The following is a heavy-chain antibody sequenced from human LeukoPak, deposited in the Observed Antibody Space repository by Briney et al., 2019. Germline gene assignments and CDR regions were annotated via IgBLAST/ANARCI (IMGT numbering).Heavy chain of an antibody. Sequence: GGSLRLSCAASGFTFSSYSMNWVRQAPGEGLEWVSSISSSSSYIYYADSVKGRFTISRDNAKNSLYLQMNSLRAEDTAVYYCARTRQLLWFGDFDYWGQGTLVTVSS. CDR1: GFTFSSYS. J-gene: IGHJ4*02. CDR2: ISSSSSYI. D-gene: IGHD3-10*01. V-gene: IGHV3-21*01. CDR3: ARTRQLLWFGDFDY.